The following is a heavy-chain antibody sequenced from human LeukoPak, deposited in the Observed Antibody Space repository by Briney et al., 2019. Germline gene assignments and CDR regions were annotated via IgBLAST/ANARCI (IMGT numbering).Heavy chain of an antibody. V-gene: IGHV3-7*05. CDR3: ATDTAGFDY. J-gene: IGHJ4*02. CDR1: GFTLSTYW. D-gene: IGHD6-13*01. Sequence: GGSLRLSCAASGFTLSTYWMSWVRQAPGKGLEWVAKVNQDGNEKYYVDSVKGRFTISRDNAKNSLCLQMNSLRSDDTAVYYCATDTAGFDYWGQGTLVTVSS. CDR2: VNQDGNEK.